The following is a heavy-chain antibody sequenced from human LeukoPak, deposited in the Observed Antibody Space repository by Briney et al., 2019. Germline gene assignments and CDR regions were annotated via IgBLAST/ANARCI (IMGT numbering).Heavy chain of an antibody. V-gene: IGHV1-2*06. J-gene: IGHJ4*02. CDR3: ARDQWLYSSGWYGY. Sequence: ASVKVSCKASGYTFTGYYMHWVRQAPGQGLEWMGLINPNSGGTNYAQKFQGRVTMTRDTSISTAYMELSRLRSDDTAVYYCARDQWLYSSGWYGYWGQGTLVTVSS. CDR1: GYTFTGYY. D-gene: IGHD6-19*01. CDR2: INPNSGGT.